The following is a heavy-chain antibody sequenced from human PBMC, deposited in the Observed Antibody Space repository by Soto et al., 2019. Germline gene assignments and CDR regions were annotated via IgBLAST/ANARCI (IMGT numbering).Heavy chain of an antibody. CDR1: GVSISSDNW. Sequence: QVQLQESGPGLVRPSGTVSLTCAVSGVSISSDNWWSWVRQPPGKALEWIGEIHHSGSTNYNPSLKSRVTMSVVSSKDMFYMTLNSVTAADTAFYYCARDQCSHVGDWGQGTLVSVSS. D-gene: IGHD6-13*01. V-gene: IGHV4-4*02. CDR2: IHHSGST. J-gene: IGHJ4*02. CDR3: ARDQCSHVGD.